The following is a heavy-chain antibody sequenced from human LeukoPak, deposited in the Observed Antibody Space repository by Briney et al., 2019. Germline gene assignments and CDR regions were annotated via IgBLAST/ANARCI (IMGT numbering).Heavy chain of an antibody. V-gene: IGHV3-7*01. CDR3: ARTKTAWILDL. CDR1: GFMFNAYW. CDR2: IRQDGGEI. Sequence: GESLRLSCTGSGFMFNAYWMTWVRKAPGMGLEWVGNIRQDGGEIFYVDSVRGRFTISRDNAKNSLYLHLNSLRAEDTAVYYCARTKTAWILDLWGRGTLVTVSS. J-gene: IGHJ2*01. D-gene: IGHD2-21*02.